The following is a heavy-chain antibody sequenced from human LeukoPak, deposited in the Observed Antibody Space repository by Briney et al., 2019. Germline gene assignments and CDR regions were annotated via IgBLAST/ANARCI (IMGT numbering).Heavy chain of an antibody. CDR3: ARDYGRSRDYGMDV. Sequence: GGSLRLSCAASGFTFSNYWMHWVRQAPGKGLVWVSRINSDGSSTSYADSVKGRFTISRDNAKNTLYLQMNSLRVEDTAVYYCARDYGRSRDYGMDVWGPGTTVTVSS. J-gene: IGHJ6*02. V-gene: IGHV3-74*01. D-gene: IGHD3-10*01. CDR2: INSDGSST. CDR1: GFTFSNYW.